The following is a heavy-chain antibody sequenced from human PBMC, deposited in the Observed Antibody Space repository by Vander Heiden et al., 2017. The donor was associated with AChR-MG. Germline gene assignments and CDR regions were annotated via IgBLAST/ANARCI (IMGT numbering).Heavy chain of an antibody. J-gene: IGHJ6*02. D-gene: IGHD1-1*01. Sequence: QVQLVESGGGVVQPGRSLRLSCAAPGFTFTTYPMYWVRQAPGKGLEWVAVISFDGNNEYYADSVKGRFTISRDNSNNTLFLQMNSLRGEDTAVYYCARDRARWNKYYYFGVDVWGQGTTVTVSS. V-gene: IGHV3-30-3*01. CDR1: GFTFTTYP. CDR2: ISFDGNNE. CDR3: ARDRARWNKYYYFGVDV.